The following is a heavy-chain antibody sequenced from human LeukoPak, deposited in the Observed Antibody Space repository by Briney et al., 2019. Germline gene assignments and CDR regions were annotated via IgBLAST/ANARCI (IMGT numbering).Heavy chain of an antibody. CDR1: GGTFSNCA. CDR3: ARGWLAETTVVTPYNY. D-gene: IGHD4-23*01. CDR2: IIPIFGTA. Sequence: SVKVSCKTSGGTFSNCAISWVRQAPGQGLEWMGGIIPIFGTAHYAQKFQGRVTITADESTSTAYMELSSLRSDDTAVYYCARGWLAETTVVTPYNYWGQGTLVTVSS. J-gene: IGHJ4*02. V-gene: IGHV1-69*13.